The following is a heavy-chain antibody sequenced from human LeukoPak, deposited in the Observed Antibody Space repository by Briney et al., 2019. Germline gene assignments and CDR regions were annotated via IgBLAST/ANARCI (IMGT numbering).Heavy chain of an antibody. CDR3: ARVSVSVAGTNWFDP. CDR1: GDSVSRNTAG. V-gene: IGHV6-1*01. J-gene: IGHJ5*02. Sequence: SQTLSLTCAISGDSVSRNTAGWNWIRQSPSRGLEWLGRTYYRSKWYSDFAPSVRNRITINPDTSKNQFSLQLNSVTPEDTAVYYCARVSVSVAGTNWFDPWGQGTLVTVSS. CDR2: TYYRSKWYS. D-gene: IGHD6-19*01.